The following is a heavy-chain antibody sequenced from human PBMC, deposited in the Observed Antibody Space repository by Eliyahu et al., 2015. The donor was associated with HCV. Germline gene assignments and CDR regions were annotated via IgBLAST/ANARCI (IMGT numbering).Heavy chain of an antibody. V-gene: IGHV4-39*01. CDR1: GGSISSSSYY. J-gene: IGHJ6*02. D-gene: IGHD2-8*01. Sequence: QLQLQESGPGLVKPSETLSLTCTVSGGSISSSSYYWGWIRQPPGKGLEWIGSIYYSGSPSYNPSLKSRVTISVDTSKNQFSLKLSSVTAADTAVYYCASTYCTNGVCPYYYYGMDVWGQGTTVTVSS. CDR2: IYYSGSP. CDR3: ASTYCTNGVCPYYYYGMDV.